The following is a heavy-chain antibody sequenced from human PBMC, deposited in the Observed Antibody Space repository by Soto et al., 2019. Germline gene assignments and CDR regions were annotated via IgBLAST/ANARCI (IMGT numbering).Heavy chain of an antibody. CDR3: ARDLRGYSNWFHP. V-gene: IGHV1-2*02. J-gene: IGHJ5*02. D-gene: IGHD5-18*01. CDR1: GYTFNDFY. Sequence: QVQLVQSGAEVKKPGASVKVSCKTSGYTFNDFYIHWVREAPGQGLECLGWINPNSGDTHYGQHFQGRVTLIADTSINTTYMQLSSLAPGDTAMYYCARDLRGYSNWFHPWGQGTLVTVSS. CDR2: INPNSGDT.